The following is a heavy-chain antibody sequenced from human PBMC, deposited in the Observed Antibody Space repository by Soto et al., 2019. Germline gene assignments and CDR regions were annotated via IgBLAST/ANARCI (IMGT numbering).Heavy chain of an antibody. V-gene: IGHV3-66*01. CDR1: GFTVSSKY. Sequence: EVQLVESGGGLVQPGGSLRLSCAASGFTVSSKYMSWVRQAPGKGLEWVSLIQSGGSTNYAGSVKGRFTISRDNSENTLFLQMNSLRFEDTAVYYCTRDEFNCSGGRCYGVPRDVWGKGTTVTVSS. J-gene: IGHJ6*04. D-gene: IGHD2-15*01. CDR3: TRDEFNCSGGRCYGVPRDV. CDR2: IQSGGST.